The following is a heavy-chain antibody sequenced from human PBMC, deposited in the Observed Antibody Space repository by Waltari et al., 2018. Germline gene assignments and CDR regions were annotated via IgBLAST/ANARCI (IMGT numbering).Heavy chain of an antibody. CDR1: GGSISSGSYY. Sequence: QVQLQESGPGLVKPSQTLSLTCTVSGGSISSGSYYWSWIRQPAGKGLEWIGRIYTSGSTNYNPSLKSRVTISVDTSKNQFSLKLSSVTAADTAVYYCARYYDFWSGFVDYWGQGTLVTVSS. CDR2: IYTSGST. CDR3: ARYYDFWSGFVDY. D-gene: IGHD3-3*01. V-gene: IGHV4-61*02. J-gene: IGHJ4*02.